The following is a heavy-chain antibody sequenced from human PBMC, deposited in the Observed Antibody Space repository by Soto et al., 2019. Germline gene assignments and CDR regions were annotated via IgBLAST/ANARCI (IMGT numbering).Heavy chain of an antibody. Sequence: QVQLVQSGAALKKPGSSVKVSCKASGDTFRGYPINWVRQAPGEGLEWMGRIIPVFGTTNDAQRFEGRVTFTADESTNTAYMELRGLLSEDTAVYYCARDGGFGELKYWGPGTLVTVSS. J-gene: IGHJ4*02. CDR3: ARDGGFGELKY. D-gene: IGHD3-10*01. V-gene: IGHV1-69*18. CDR2: IIPVFGTT. CDR1: GDTFRGYP.